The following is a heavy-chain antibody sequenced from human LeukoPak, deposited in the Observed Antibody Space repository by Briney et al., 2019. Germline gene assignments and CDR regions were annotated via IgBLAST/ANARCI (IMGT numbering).Heavy chain of an antibody. J-gene: IGHJ6*03. CDR3: AREVRSPPLAEIVVVPAARVGYYYYYTDV. CDR2: IYYSGST. V-gene: IGHV4-31*03. D-gene: IGHD2-2*01. CDR1: GGSISSGGYY. Sequence: SQTLSLTCTVSGGSISSGGYYWSWIRQHPGKGLEWIGYIYYSGSTYYNPSLKSRVTISVDTSKNQFSLKLSSVTAADTAVYYCAREVRSPPLAEIVVVPAARVGYYYYYTDVWGKGTTVNVSS.